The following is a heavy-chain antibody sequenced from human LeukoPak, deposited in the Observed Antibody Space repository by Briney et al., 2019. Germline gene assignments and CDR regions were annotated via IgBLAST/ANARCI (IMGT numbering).Heavy chain of an antibody. CDR3: AIRKRQVVPPRAYPYYYGMDV. V-gene: IGHV3-23*01. CDR1: GFTVTSNY. J-gene: IGHJ6*02. CDR2: ISVIGGST. D-gene: IGHD2-15*01. Sequence: PGGSLRLSCEVSGFTVTSNYMSWVRQAPGKGLDGVSGISVIGGSTYYADSVKGRFTISRDKSKNTLYLLMISLRAEDTAVYYCAIRKRQVVPPRAYPYYYGMDVWGQGTTVTVSS.